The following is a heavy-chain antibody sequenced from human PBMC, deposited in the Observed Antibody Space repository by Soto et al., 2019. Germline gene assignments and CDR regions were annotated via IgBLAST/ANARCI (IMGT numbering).Heavy chain of an antibody. V-gene: IGHV3-33*01. Sequence: GGSLRLSCAASGFTFSNYGMHWVRQAPGKGLEWVALIYYDGSNTYYGDSVKGRFTVSRDNSKNRLFLQMNSLRPDDTAVYVCVRNLKDGGMDVWGQGTTVTVSS. CDR2: IYYDGSNT. CDR1: GFTFSNYG. J-gene: IGHJ6*02. CDR3: VRNLKDGGMDV.